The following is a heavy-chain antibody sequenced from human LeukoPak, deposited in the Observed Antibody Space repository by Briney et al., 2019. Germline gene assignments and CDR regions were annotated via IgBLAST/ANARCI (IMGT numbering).Heavy chain of an antibody. J-gene: IGHJ3*01. D-gene: IGHD1-26*01. V-gene: IGHV3-15*04. CDR2: IESKSDAGIT. CDR1: GFTFSNAW. Sequence: RGSLRLSCAASGFTFSNAWMSWVRQAPGKGLEWVGRIESKSDAGITDYAAPVKGRFPISRDDSKNRLYVQMNSLKTEDTAVYYCTIGEWELPNAFDVWGQGTMVTVSS. CDR3: TIGEWELPNAFDV.